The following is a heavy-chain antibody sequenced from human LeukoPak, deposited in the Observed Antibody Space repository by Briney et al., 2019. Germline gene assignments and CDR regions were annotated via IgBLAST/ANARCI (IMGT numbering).Heavy chain of an antibody. Sequence: PSETLSLTCTVSGYSISSGYYWGWIRQPPGKGLEWIGSIYHSGSTYYNPSLKSRVTISVDTSKNQFSLKLSSVTAADTAVYYCAGLISGSWGQGTLVTVSS. J-gene: IGHJ4*02. V-gene: IGHV4-38-2*02. CDR2: IYHSGST. CDR1: GYSISSGYY. D-gene: IGHD1-26*01. CDR3: AGLISGS.